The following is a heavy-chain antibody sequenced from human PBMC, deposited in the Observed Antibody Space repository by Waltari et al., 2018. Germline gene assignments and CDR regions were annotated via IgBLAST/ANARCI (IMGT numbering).Heavy chain of an antibody. V-gene: IGHV4-61*09. CDR2: IYTSGST. CDR1: GGSISSGSYY. D-gene: IGHD1-1*01. CDR3: ARDRPPGEPV. Sequence: QVQLQESGPGLVKPSQTLSLTCTVSGGSISSGSYYWSWIRQPAGKGLEWIGYIYTSGSTNYNPSLKSRVTISVDTSKNQFSLKLSSVTAADTAVYYCARDRPPGEPVWGQGTLVTVSS. J-gene: IGHJ4*02.